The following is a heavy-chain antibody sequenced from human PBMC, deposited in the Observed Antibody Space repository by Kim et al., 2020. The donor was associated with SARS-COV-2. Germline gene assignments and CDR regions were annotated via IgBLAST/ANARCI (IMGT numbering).Heavy chain of an antibody. J-gene: IGHJ4*02. V-gene: IGHV1-18*01. CDR3: ARTDDSSTYYLYPGTHYFDY. CDR1: GYTFSSYG. Sequence: ASVKVSCKASGYTFSSYGISWVRQAPGQGLEWMGWISGNSADTNYAQNLQSRVTLTTDTSSRTAYMELRSLEFDDTAVYYCARTDDSSTYYLYPGTHYFDYWGRGTLVTVSS. D-gene: IGHD3-22*01. CDR2: ISGNSADT.